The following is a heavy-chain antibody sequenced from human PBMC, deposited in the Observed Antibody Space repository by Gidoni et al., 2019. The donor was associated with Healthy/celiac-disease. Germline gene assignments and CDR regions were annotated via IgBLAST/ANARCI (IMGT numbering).Heavy chain of an antibody. D-gene: IGHD3-9*01. CDR3: AKEGVDYDTPFAPFFDY. Sequence: EVQLLESGGGLVQPGGSLRFSCAAPGFPFSSYALGWGRQAPGKRLGWVSAISGSGGSTYYADSVKGRFTISRDNSKNTLYLQMNSLRAEDTAVYYCAKEGVDYDTPFAPFFDYWGQGTLVTVSS. CDR1: GFPFSSYA. CDR2: ISGSGGST. J-gene: IGHJ4*02. V-gene: IGHV3-23*01.